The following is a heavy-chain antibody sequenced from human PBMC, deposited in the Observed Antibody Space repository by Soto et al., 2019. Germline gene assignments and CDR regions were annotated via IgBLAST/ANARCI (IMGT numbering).Heavy chain of an antibody. Sequence: SETLSLTCTVSGGSISSGGYYWSWIRQHPGKGLEWIGYIYYSGSTYYNPSLKSRVTISVDTSKNQFSLKLSSVTAADTAVYYCARDSNGYCSGGSCYNEDYYFDYWGQGTLVTVS. CDR1: GGSISSGGYY. J-gene: IGHJ4*02. CDR3: ARDSNGYCSGGSCYNEDYYFDY. D-gene: IGHD2-15*01. CDR2: IYYSGST. V-gene: IGHV4-31*03.